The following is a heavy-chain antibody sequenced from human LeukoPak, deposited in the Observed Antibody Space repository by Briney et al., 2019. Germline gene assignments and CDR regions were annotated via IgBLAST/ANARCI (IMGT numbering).Heavy chain of an antibody. Sequence: PSETLSLTCAVYGGSFSGYYWSWIRQPPGKGLEWIGEINHSGSTNYNPSLKSRVTISVDTSKNQFSLKLSSVTGADAAVYYWARREAAFDIWGEGTMVTVSS. CDR2: INHSGST. D-gene: IGHD5-24*01. V-gene: IGHV4-34*01. CDR3: ARREAAFDI. CDR1: GGSFSGYY. J-gene: IGHJ3*02.